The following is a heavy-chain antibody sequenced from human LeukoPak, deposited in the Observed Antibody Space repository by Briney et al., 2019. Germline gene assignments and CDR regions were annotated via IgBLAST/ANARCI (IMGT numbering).Heavy chain of an antibody. CDR1: GGSFNGYY. Sequence: SETLSLTCAVYGGSFNGYYWSWIRQPPGKGLEWIGEINHSGSTNYNPSLKSRVTISVDTSKNQFSLKLSSVTAADTAVYYCARRGSSWYYNWFDPWGQGTLVTVSS. J-gene: IGHJ5*02. CDR3: ARRGSSWYYNWFDP. D-gene: IGHD6-13*01. V-gene: IGHV4-34*01. CDR2: INHSGST.